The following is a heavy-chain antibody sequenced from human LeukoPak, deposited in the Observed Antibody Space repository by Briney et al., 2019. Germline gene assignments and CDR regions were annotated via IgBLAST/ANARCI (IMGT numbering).Heavy chain of an antibody. CDR1: GGSISSYY. Sequence: SETLSLTCTVSGGSISSYYWSWIRQPPGKGLEWIGYIYYSGSTNYNPSLKSRVTISVDTSKSQFSLRLSSVTAADTALYYCAYSGSYGHLGYWGQGIPVTVSS. CDR2: IYYSGST. D-gene: IGHD1-26*01. V-gene: IGHV4-59*08. J-gene: IGHJ4*02. CDR3: AYSGSYGHLGY.